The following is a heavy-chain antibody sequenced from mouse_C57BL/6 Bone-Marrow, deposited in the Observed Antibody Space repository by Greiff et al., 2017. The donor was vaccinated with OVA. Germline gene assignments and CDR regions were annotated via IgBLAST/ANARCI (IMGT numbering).Heavy chain of an antibody. CDR1: GYTFTDYY. V-gene: IGHV1-26*01. D-gene: IGHD2-4*01. J-gene: IGHJ3*01. CDR2: INPNNGGT. CDR3: ARGEDYGWFAY. Sequence: EVQLQQSGPELVKPGASVKISCKASGYTFTDYYMNWVKQSHGKSLEWIGDINPNNGGTSYNQKFKGKATLTVDKSSSTAYMELRSLTSEDSAVYYCARGEDYGWFAYWGQGTLVTVSA.